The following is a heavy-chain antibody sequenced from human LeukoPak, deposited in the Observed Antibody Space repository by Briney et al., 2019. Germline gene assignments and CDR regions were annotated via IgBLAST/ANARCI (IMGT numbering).Heavy chain of an antibody. CDR3: ARDLYLRRDGYNHGYYYYMDV. Sequence: GASVKVSCKASGGTFSSYAISWLRQAPGQGLEWMGRIIPIFGTANYAQKFQGRVTITTDESTSTAYMELSSLRSEDTAVYYCARDLYLRRDGYNHGYYYYMDVWGKGTTVTVSS. J-gene: IGHJ6*03. D-gene: IGHD5-24*01. CDR1: GGTFSSYA. CDR2: IIPIFGTA. V-gene: IGHV1-69*05.